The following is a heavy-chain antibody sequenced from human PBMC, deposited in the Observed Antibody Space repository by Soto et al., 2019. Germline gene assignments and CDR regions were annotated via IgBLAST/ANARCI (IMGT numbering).Heavy chain of an antibody. CDR1: GGSISSGDYY. Sequence: QVQLQGSGPGLVKPSQTLSLACTVSGGSISSGDYYWRWIRQPPGKGLEWIGYIYYSGSTYYNPSLKSRVTISVDTSKNQFSLELSSVTAADTAVYFCARDRVGLLVYGMDVWGQGTTVTVSS. CDR2: IYYSGST. J-gene: IGHJ6*02. V-gene: IGHV4-30-4*01. CDR3: ARDRVGLLVYGMDV. D-gene: IGHD1-26*01.